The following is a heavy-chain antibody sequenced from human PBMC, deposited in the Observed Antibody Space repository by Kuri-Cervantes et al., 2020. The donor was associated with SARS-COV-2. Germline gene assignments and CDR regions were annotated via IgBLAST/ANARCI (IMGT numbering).Heavy chain of an antibody. CDR3: ARQERVYCTNAPCRNFFDP. D-gene: IGHD2-8*01. Sequence: SVKVSCKASGGSFSSYVINWVRQAPGQGLEWMGGIIPIFGTANYAQRFQGRLTITADRSTSTIYMQLNSLRSEDTAIYYCARQERVYCTNAPCRNFFDPWGQGTLVTVSS. CDR2: IIPIFGTA. J-gene: IGHJ5*02. V-gene: IGHV1-69*06. CDR1: GGSFSSYV.